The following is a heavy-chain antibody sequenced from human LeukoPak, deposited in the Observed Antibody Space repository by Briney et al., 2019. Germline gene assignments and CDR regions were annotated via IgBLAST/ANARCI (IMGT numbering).Heavy chain of an antibody. CDR2: ISGSGGST. J-gene: IGHJ6*02. CDR1: GCTFSSYA. V-gene: IGHV3-23*01. Sequence: GGSLRLSCAASGCTFSSYAMSWVRQAPGKGLEWVSAISGSGGSTYYADSVKGRFTISRDNSKNTLFLQMNSLRAEDTAVYYCAKRYCTGTSCSYYYYYGMDVWGQGTTVTVSS. D-gene: IGHD2-2*01. CDR3: AKRYCTGTSCSYYYYYGMDV.